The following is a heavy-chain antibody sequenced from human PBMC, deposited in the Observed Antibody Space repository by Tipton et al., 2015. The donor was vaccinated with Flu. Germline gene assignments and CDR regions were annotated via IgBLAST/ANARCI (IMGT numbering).Heavy chain of an antibody. CDR2: IYYSGST. D-gene: IGHD5/OR15-5a*01. CDR3: ARDLRLDYFDY. V-gene: IGHV4-39*07. Sequence: PSLTCTVSGGSISSSSCYWGWIRQPPGKGLEWIGSIYYSGSTYYNPSLKSRVTISVDTSKNQFSLKLSSVTAADTAVYYCARDLRLDYFDYWGQGTLVTVSS. CDR1: GGSISSSSCY. J-gene: IGHJ4*02.